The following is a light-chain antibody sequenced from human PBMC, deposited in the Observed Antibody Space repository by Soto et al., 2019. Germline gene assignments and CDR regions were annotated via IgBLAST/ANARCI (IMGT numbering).Light chain of an antibody. CDR3: QQRSNWPRT. CDR2: DAS. J-gene: IGKJ1*01. V-gene: IGKV3-11*01. Sequence: EIVLTQSPATLSLSPGERATLSCRASQSVIIYLAWYQQKPGQPPRLLIYDASNRAAGVPARFSGSGSGTDFTLTISSLEPEDFAVYYCQQRSNWPRTFGQGTKVEIK. CDR1: QSVIIY.